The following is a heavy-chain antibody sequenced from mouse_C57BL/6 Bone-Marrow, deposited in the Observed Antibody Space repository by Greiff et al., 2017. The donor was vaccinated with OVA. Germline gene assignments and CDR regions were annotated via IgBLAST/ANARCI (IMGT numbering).Heavy chain of an antibody. CDR2: IYPGDGDT. V-gene: IGHV1-82*01. CDR3: ASGPNTTVADWYFDV. J-gene: IGHJ1*03. CDR1: GYAFSSSW. D-gene: IGHD1-1*01. Sequence: QVQLQQSGPELVKPGASVKISCKASGYAFSSSWMNWVKQRPGKGLEWIGRIYPGDGDTNYNGKFKGKATLTVDKPSSTAYMQLSSLTSEDSAVYYCASGPNTTVADWYFDVWGTGTTVTVSS.